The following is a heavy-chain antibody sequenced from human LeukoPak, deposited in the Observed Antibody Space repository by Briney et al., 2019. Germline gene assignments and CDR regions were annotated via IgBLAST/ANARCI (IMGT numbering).Heavy chain of an antibody. CDR3: ARDKYYDFWSIDI. CDR2: INHSGST. CDR1: GGSFSGYY. J-gene: IGHJ3*02. V-gene: IGHV4-34*01. D-gene: IGHD3-3*01. Sequence: PSETLSLTCAVYGGSFSGYYWSWIRQPPGKGLEWIGEINHSGSTNYNPSLKSRVTISVDTSKNQFSLKLSSVTAADTAVYYCARDKYYDFWSIDIWGQGTMVTVSS.